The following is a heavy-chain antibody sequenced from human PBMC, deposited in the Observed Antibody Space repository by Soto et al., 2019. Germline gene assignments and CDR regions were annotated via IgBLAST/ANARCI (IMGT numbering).Heavy chain of an antibody. Sequence: QVQLVESGGGVVQPGRSLRLSCAASGFTFSYHAMHWVRQAPGKGLEWVAVISNDGSNKYHADSVKGRFTISRDNSKNTLYLQMNSLRVEDTAVYYCAQRGVVARVGLVYWGQGTLVTVSS. V-gene: IGHV3-30-3*01. CDR2: ISNDGSNK. CDR1: GFTFSYHA. J-gene: IGHJ4*02. CDR3: AQRGVVARVGLVY. D-gene: IGHD2-2*01.